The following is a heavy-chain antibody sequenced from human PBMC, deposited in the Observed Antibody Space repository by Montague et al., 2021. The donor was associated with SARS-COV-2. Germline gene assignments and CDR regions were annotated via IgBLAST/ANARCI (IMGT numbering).Heavy chain of an antibody. J-gene: IGHJ4*02. V-gene: IGHV4-61*01. CDR3: ARAANILSGFYNHPFEY. CDR2: IYDSDTT. Sequence: SETLSLTCTVSGGSVISDTYFWSWIRQPPGKGLEWIAYIYDSDTTNNNPSFWSRVSMSSDRSKNQFSLKLTSVTPTDTAVYYWARAANILSGFYNHPFEYWGQGILVTVSS. D-gene: IGHD3-9*01. CDR1: GGSVISDTYF.